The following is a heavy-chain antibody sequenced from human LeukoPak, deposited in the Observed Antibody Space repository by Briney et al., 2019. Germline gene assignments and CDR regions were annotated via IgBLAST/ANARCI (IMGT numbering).Heavy chain of an antibody. J-gene: IGHJ5*02. CDR1: GFTFNSYA. CDR3: ARTEEVVAATWFDP. CDR2: INHSGST. V-gene: IGHV4-34*01. D-gene: IGHD2-15*01. Sequence: GSLRLSCAASGFTFNSYAMSWVRQPPGKGLEWIGEINHSGSTNYNPSLKSRVTISVDTSKNQFSLKLSSVTAADTAVYYCARTEEVVAATWFDPWGQGTLVTVSS.